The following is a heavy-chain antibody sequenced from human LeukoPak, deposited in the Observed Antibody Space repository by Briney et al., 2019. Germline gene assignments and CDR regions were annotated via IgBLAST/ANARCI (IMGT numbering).Heavy chain of an antibody. V-gene: IGHV1-46*01. Sequence: ASVKVSCKASGYTFTGYYIHWVRQAPGQGLGWMGMINPSGGNTNYAQQFQGRVTMTRDTSTSTVYMELSSLRSEDTAVYYCARDLLRYFDWLDYWGQGTLVTVSS. CDR2: INPSGGNT. CDR3: ARDLLRYFDWLDY. CDR1: GYTFTGYY. D-gene: IGHD3-9*01. J-gene: IGHJ4*02.